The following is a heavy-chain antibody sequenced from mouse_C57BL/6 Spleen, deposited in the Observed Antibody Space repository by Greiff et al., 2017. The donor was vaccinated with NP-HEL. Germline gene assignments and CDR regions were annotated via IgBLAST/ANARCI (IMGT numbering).Heavy chain of an antibody. CDR2: ISSGSSTI. V-gene: IGHV5-17*01. Sequence: EVMLVESGGGLVKPGGSLKLSCAASGFTFSDYGMHWVRQAPEKGLEWVAYISSGSSTIYYADTVKGRFTISRDNAKNTLFLQMTSLRSEDTAMYYCASNYLYWYFDVWGTGTTVTVSS. CDR3: ASNYLYWYFDV. J-gene: IGHJ1*03. D-gene: IGHD2-1*01. CDR1: GFTFSDYG.